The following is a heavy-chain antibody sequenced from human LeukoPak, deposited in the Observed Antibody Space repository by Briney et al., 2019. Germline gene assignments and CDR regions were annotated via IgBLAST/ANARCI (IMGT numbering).Heavy chain of an antibody. V-gene: IGHV1-2*02. D-gene: IGHD1-26*01. CDR1: GETVTVSD. CDR2: INPNSGGT. CDR3: AQRTDSGIYSEG. Sequence: KYSSETSGETVTVSDFDGARKNPGQGLEWIGWINPNSGGTNYAQNFQGRVTMTRDTSNTTAYMEMSRLRSDDTAVYYCAQRTDSGIYSEGWGQGTLVTVSS. J-gene: IGHJ4*02.